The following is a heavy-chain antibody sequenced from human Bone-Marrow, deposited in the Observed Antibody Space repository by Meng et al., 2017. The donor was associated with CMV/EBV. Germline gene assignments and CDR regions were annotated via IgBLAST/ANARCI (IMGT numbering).Heavy chain of an antibody. CDR2: IYYSGST. J-gene: IGHJ6*02. CDR1: GCSISSYY. D-gene: IGHD3-16*01. CDR3: ARGLGDYYYYYGMDV. Sequence: SETLSLTCTVSGCSISSYYWSWIRQPPGKGLEWIGYIYYSGSTNYNPSLKSRVTISVDTSKNQFSLKLSSVTAADKAVYYCARGLGDYYYYYGMDVWGQGTTVTVSS. V-gene: IGHV4-59*12.